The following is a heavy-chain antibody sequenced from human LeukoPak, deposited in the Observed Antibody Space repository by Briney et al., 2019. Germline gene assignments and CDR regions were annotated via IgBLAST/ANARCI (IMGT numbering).Heavy chain of an antibody. Sequence: SETLSLTCAVYGGSFSGYYWSWIRQPPGKGLEWIGEINHSGSTNYNPSLKSRVTISVDTSKNQFSLKLSSVTAADTAVYYCASGLWSGYHEYWGQGTLVTVSS. D-gene: IGHD3-3*01. CDR2: INHSGST. J-gene: IGHJ4*02. V-gene: IGHV4-34*01. CDR1: GGSFSGYY. CDR3: ASGLWSGYHEY.